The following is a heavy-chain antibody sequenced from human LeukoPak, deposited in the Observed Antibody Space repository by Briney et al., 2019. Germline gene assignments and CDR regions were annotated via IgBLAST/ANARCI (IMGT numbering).Heavy chain of an antibody. CDR1: GSSITSVSHY. V-gene: IGHV4-39*01. CDR2: IYYTGST. Sequence: PSETLSLTCTISGSSITSVSHYWGWIRQPPGKGLEWIGDIYYTGSTYYSPSLRSRVTMSVHTSENQFSLRLNSVTAVDTAVYYCARRWGNIVGVTYEYWGQGTLVTVSS. D-gene: IGHD3-16*01. J-gene: IGHJ4*02. CDR3: ARRWGNIVGVTYEY.